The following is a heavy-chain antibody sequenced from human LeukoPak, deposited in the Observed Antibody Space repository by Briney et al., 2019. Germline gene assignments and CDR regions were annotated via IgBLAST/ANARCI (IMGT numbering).Heavy chain of an antibody. D-gene: IGHD1-26*01. J-gene: IGHJ4*02. Sequence: PGGSLRLSCAASGFTFSSYGMHWVRQAPGEGLEWVAFIRYDGSNKYYADSVKGRFTISRDNSKNTLYLLMNGLRAEDTAVYYCAKDLSSSGSYSSVDYWGQGTLVTVSS. CDR2: IRYDGSNK. V-gene: IGHV3-30*02. CDR3: AKDLSSSGSYSSVDY. CDR1: GFTFSSYG.